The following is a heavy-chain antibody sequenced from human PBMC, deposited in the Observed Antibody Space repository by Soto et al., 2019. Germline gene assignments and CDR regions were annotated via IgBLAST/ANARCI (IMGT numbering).Heavy chain of an antibody. D-gene: IGHD2-15*01. V-gene: IGHV4-30-4*01. CDR3: ARADYGYCSGGSCPPEPHFDY. Sequence: TLSLTCTVSGDSISGGDYYWRWISQPPGKGLEWIGYIYYSGSTYYNPSLKSRVTISVDTSKNQFSLKLSSVTAADTAVYYCARADYGYCSGGSCPPEPHFDYWGQGTLVTVSS. CDR2: IYYSGST. CDR1: GDSISGGDYY. J-gene: IGHJ4*02.